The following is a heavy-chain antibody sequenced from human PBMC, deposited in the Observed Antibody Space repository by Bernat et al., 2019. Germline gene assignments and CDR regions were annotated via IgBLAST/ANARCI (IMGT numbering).Heavy chain of an antibody. CDR2: IYHSGST. CDR3: ARVCMSGYSYGYAFYYYYGMDV. D-gene: IGHD5-18*01. V-gene: IGHV4-4*02. J-gene: IGHJ6*02. Sequence: QVQLQESGPGLVKPSGTLSLTCAVSGGSISSSNWWSWVRQPPGKGLEWIGEIYHSGSTNYNPSLKSRVTISVDKSTNQFSLKLSSVIAADTAVYSCARVCMSGYSYGYAFYYYYGMDVWGQGTTVTVSS. CDR1: GGSISSSNW.